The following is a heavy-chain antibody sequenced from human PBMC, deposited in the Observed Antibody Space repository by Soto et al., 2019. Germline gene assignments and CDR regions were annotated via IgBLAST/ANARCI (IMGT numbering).Heavy chain of an antibody. V-gene: IGHV4-34*01. Sequence: QVQLQQWGAGLLKPSETLSLTCAVYGGSFSGYYWSWIRQPPGKGLEWIGEINHSGSTNYNPSLKSRVTISVDTSKNQFSLKLSSVTAADTAVYYCARGEYSSSSHSHSYVDYWGQGTLVTVSS. CDR1: GGSFSGYY. CDR2: INHSGST. J-gene: IGHJ4*02. CDR3: ARGEYSSSSHSHSYVDY. D-gene: IGHD6-6*01.